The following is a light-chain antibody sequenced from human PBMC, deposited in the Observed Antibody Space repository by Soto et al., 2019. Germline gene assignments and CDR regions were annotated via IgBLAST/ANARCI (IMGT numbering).Light chain of an antibody. CDR2: KAS. CDR3: QQYDTYWT. V-gene: IGKV1-5*03. Sequence: DIQMTQSPSTLSASVGDRVVITFRASESISNWLAWYQQKPGKAPNLLIYKASSLKSGVPLRFSGSGSGTEFTLTINSLQPDDFATYYCQQYDTYWTFGQGTKADIK. J-gene: IGKJ1*01. CDR1: ESISNW.